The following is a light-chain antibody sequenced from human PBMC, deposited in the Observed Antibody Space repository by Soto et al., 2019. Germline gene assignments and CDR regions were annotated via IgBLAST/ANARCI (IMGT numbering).Light chain of an antibody. CDR3: AAWDDSLNGPV. Sequence: QSVLTQPPSASGTPGQRVTISCSGSSSNIGSNTVNWDQQLPGTAPKLLIYSNNQRPSGVPDRFSGSKSGTSASLAISGLQSEYEADYYCAAWDDSLNGPVFGGGTKVTVL. CDR2: SNN. V-gene: IGLV1-44*01. J-gene: IGLJ3*02. CDR1: SSNIGSNT.